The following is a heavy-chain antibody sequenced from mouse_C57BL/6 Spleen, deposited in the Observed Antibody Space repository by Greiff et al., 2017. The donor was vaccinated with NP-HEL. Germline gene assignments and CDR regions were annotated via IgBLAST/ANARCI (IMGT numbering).Heavy chain of an antibody. CDR1: GYAFSSSW. V-gene: IGHV1-82*01. CDR2: IYPGDGDT. J-gene: IGHJ4*01. Sequence: VQLQQSGPELVKPGASVKISCKASGYAFSSSWMNWVKQRPGKGLEWIGRIYPGDGDTNYNGKFKGKATLTADKSSSTAYMQLSSLTSEDSAVYFCARNYGYGGAMDYWGQGTSVTVSS. D-gene: IGHD2-2*01. CDR3: ARNYGYGGAMDY.